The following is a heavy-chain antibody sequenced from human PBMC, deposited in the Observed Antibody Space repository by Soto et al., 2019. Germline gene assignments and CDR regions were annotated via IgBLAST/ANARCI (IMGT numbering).Heavy chain of an antibody. D-gene: IGHD3-22*01. V-gene: IGHV4-59*01. Sequence: PSETLSLTCTVSGGSISSYYWSWIRQPPGKGLEWIGYIYYSGSTDYNPSLKSRVTISVDTSKNQFSLKLSSVTAADTAVYYCARRSDSSGYYGYNWFDPWGQGTLVTVSS. CDR3: ARRSDSSGYYGYNWFDP. J-gene: IGHJ5*02. CDR2: IYYSGST. CDR1: GGSISSYY.